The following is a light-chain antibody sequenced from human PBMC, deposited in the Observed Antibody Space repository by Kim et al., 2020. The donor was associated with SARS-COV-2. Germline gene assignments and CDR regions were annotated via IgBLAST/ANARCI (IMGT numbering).Light chain of an antibody. CDR2: GAS. Sequence: IVLTQSPGTLSLSPGEGATLSCRASQILSGSHLAWYQQKPGQPPRLLIYGASNRATGIPDRFSGSGSGTDFTLTINRLEPEDFAVYYCQQYGSSPKITFGQGTRLEIK. J-gene: IGKJ5*01. V-gene: IGKV3-20*01. CDR1: QILSGSH. CDR3: QQYGSSPKIT.